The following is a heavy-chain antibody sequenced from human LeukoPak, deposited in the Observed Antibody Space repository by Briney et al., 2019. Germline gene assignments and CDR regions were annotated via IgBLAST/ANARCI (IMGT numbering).Heavy chain of an antibody. CDR2: INPNSGGT. J-gene: IGHJ4*02. CDR1: GYTFTGYY. Sequence: ASVKVSCKASGYTFTGYYMHWVRQAPGQGLEWMGRINPNSGGTNYAQKFQGRVTMTRDTSISTAYMELSRLRSDDTAVYYCARLVVPAATAMAVDYWGQGTLVTVSS. V-gene: IGHV1-2*06. D-gene: IGHD2-2*01. CDR3: ARLVVPAATAMAVDY.